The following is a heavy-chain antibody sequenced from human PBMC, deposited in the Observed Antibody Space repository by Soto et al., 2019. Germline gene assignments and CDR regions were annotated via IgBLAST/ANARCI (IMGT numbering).Heavy chain of an antibody. D-gene: IGHD6-19*01. CDR1: GGTFSSYA. J-gene: IGHJ4*02. CDR2: IIPIFGTA. CDR3: ARDNSGWYYFDY. Sequence: QVQLVQSGAEVKKPGSSVKVSCKASGGTFSSYAISWVRQAPGQGLEWMGGIIPIFGTANYAQKFQGRVTIXAXXSPGTAYMERSSLRSEDTAVYYCARDNSGWYYFDYWGQGTLVTVSS. V-gene: IGHV1-69*12.